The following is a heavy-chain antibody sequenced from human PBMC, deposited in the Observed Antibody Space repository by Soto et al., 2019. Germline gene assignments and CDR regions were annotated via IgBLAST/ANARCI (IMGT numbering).Heavy chain of an antibody. CDR1: GFTFSNYG. CDR2: ISYDGNNK. CDR3: VKDYYDTLAGYYGPDY. V-gene: IGHV3-30*18. J-gene: IGHJ4*02. D-gene: IGHD3-9*01. Sequence: GGSLRLSCAASGFTFSNYGMHWVRQAPGKGLEWVTVISYDGNNKYYADSVKGRFTISRDNSKNTLYLQLNSLRPEDTAVYYCVKDYYDTLAGYYGPDYWGQGTLVTVSS.